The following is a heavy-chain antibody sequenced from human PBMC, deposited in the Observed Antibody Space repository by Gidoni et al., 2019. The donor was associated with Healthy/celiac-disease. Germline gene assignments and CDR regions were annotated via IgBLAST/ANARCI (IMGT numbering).Heavy chain of an antibody. Sequence: QVQLVESGGGVVQPGGALRLSCAASGFTFSSYGMHGVRQAPGKGLGWVAFIRYDGSNKYYADSVKGRFTISRDNSKNTLYLQMNSLRAEDTAVYYCAKDKKKDKYDFGDNWFDPWGQGTLVTVSS. CDR1: GFTFSSYG. J-gene: IGHJ5*02. CDR2: IRYDGSNK. D-gene: IGHD3-3*01. V-gene: IGHV3-30*02. CDR3: AKDKKKDKYDFGDNWFDP.